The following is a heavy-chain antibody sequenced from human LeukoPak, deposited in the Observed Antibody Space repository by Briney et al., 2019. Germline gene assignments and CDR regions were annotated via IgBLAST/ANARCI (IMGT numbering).Heavy chain of an antibody. Sequence: ASVTVSCKASGYTFTSYYMYWVRQAPGQGLDWMGRINPSGGSTDYAQKFQGRVTMTRDTSTSTVYMELSSLRSEDTAAYYCARVGELRQPFFDYWGQGTLVTVSS. J-gene: IGHJ4*02. D-gene: IGHD3-10*01. CDR3: ARVGELRQPFFDY. CDR1: GYTFTSYY. V-gene: IGHV1-46*01. CDR2: INPSGGST.